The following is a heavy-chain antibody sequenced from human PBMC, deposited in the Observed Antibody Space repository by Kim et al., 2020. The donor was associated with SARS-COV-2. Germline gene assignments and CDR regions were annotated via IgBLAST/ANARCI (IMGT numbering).Heavy chain of an antibody. J-gene: IGHJ4*02. V-gene: IGHV3-30*02. D-gene: IGHD6-13*01. Sequence: YYADSVKGRFTISRDNSKNTLYLQMNSLRAEDTAVYYCAKDVGQQLYLGYWGQGTLVTVSS. CDR3: AKDVGQQLYLGY.